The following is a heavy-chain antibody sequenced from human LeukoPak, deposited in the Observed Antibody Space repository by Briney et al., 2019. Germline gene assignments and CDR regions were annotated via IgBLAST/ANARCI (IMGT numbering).Heavy chain of an antibody. CDR2: ISYDGSNK. V-gene: IGHV3-30-3*01. Sequence: PGGSLRLSCAASGFTFSSYAMHWVRQAPGKGLEWVAVISYDGSNKYYADSVKGRFTISRDNSKNTLYLQMNSLRAEDTAVYYCARGHDYGDYLWESYFQHWGQGTLVTVSS. CDR3: ARGHDYGDYLWESYFQH. D-gene: IGHD4-17*01. J-gene: IGHJ1*01. CDR1: GFTFSSYA.